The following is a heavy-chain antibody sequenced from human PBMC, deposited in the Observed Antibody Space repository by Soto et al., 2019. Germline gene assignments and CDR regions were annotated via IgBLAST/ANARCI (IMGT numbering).Heavy chain of an antibody. CDR2: INHSGST. D-gene: IGHD3-22*01. CDR3: ARGDYYDASGPFSDAFDI. J-gene: IGHJ3*02. Sequence: PSETLSLTCAVYGGSFSGYYWSWIRQPPGKGLEWIGEINHSGSTNYNPSLKSRVTISVDTSKNQFSLKLSSVTAADTAVYYCARGDYYDASGPFSDAFDIWGQGTMVTV. V-gene: IGHV4-34*01. CDR1: GGSFSGYY.